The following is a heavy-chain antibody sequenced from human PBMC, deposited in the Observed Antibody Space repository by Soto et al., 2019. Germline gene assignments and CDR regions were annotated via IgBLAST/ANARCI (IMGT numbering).Heavy chain of an antibody. CDR3: ARQEVAYYGSGSSYYFDY. J-gene: IGHJ4*02. D-gene: IGHD3-10*01. V-gene: IGHV4-4*02. CDR1: GGSISSSNW. Sequence: QVQLQESGPGLVKPSGTLSLTCAVSGGSISSSNWWSWVRQPPGKGLEWIGEIYHSGSTNYNPSLKSRVTISVDKSKNQFSLKLSSVTAADTAVYYCARQEVAYYGSGSSYYFDYWGQGTLVTVSS. CDR2: IYHSGST.